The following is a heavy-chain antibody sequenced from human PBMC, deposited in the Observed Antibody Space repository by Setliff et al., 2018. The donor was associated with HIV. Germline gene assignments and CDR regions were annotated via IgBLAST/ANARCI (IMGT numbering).Heavy chain of an antibody. CDR2: IDWDDDK. J-gene: IGHJ4*02. Sequence: ESGPTLVNPTQTLTLTCTFSGFSLATSGLRVSWIRQPPGKALEWLARIDWDDDKIYNTSLKTRLTISKDTSKNQVVLTVTDVDPVDTATYYCALSTSIYYYFDKWGQGTLVTVSS. V-gene: IGHV2-70*04. CDR3: ALSTSIYYYFDK. D-gene: IGHD2-21*01. CDR1: GFSLATSGLR.